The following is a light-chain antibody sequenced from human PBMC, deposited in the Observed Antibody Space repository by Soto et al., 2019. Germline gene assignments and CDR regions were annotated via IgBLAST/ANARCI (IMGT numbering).Light chain of an antibody. V-gene: IGKV3-15*01. Sequence: EIVMTQSPATLSVSPGERATLSCWSSKSVSSNVAWYQQQPGQAPRLLIYGASTRATGIPARFSGSGSGTEFTLTISSLQSEDFAVYYCQQYNNWPGLTFGGGTKVEIK. J-gene: IGKJ4*01. CDR3: QQYNNWPGLT. CDR1: KSVSSN. CDR2: GAS.